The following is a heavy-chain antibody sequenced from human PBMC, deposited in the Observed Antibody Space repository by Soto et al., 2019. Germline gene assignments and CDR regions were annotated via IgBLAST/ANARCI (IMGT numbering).Heavy chain of an antibody. V-gene: IGHV4-4*07. D-gene: IGHD6-19*01. J-gene: IGHJ4*02. CDR1: GGAISGYY. CDR3: AREVRYSSGWYPKYYFDY. CDR2: IYSSGST. Sequence: PSETLSLTCTVTGGAISGYYWTWIRQSDGEGLEWIGRIYSSGSTNYNPSLKSRVTISLDTSMNYFSLRLSSVTAADSAVYYCAREVRYSSGWYPKYYFDYWGQGTMVTVSS.